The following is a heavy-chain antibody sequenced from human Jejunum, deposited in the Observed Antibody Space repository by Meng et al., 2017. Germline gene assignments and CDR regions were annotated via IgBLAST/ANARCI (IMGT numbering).Heavy chain of an antibody. CDR2: IFTSGST. CDR1: GGSISSGGYY. CDR3: ARAAFSGYYFDY. Sequence: SETLSLTCTISGGSISSGGYYWSWIRQPAGKGLEWIGRIFTSGSTNYNPSLKSRVTILGDTSKNQFSLKLSSVTAADTAVYYCARAAFSGYYFDYWGQGTLVTVSS. D-gene: IGHD3-3*02. J-gene: IGHJ4*02. V-gene: IGHV4-61*02.